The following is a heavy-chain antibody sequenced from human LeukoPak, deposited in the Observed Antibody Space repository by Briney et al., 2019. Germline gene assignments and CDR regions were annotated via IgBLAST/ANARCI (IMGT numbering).Heavy chain of an antibody. D-gene: IGHD3-10*01. CDR1: RFSFSNYW. J-gene: IGHJ4*02. CDR3: ARDIVSGSGSLDY. V-gene: IGHV3-74*01. Sequence: GGSLRLSCAASRFSFSNYWMHWVRQAPGKGLVRVSRVKSDGSNPSYADSVKGRFTISRDNAENMLYLQMNTLGAEDTAVYYCARDIVSGSGSLDYWGQGTLVTVSS. CDR2: VKSDGSNP.